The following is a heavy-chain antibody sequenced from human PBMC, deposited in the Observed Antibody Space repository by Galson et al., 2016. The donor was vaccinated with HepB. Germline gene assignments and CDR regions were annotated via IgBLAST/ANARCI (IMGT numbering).Heavy chain of an antibody. CDR3: AKNVKSSGWYSIQYLEKFYYYDN. D-gene: IGHD6-19*01. J-gene: IGHJ4*02. V-gene: IGHV3-30-3*02. CDR2: ISYDGSTN. Sequence: SLRLSCAASGFTFKKYAMYWVRQAPGKGLEWVAVISYDGSTNNYADSVRGRFTISRDNSKNRLYLQMNSLRPEDTATYYCAKNVKSSGWYSIQYLEKFYYYDNCAQGALVTFSS. CDR1: GFTFKKYA.